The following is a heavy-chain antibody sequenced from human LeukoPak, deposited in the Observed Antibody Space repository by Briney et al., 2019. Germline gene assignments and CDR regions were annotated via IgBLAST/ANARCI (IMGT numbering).Heavy chain of an antibody. CDR2: IYYSGTT. CDR1: GGSISSYY. J-gene: IGHJ5*02. D-gene: IGHD3-9*01. V-gene: IGHV4-39*07. Sequence: SETLSLTCTVSGGSISSYYWGWIRQPPGKGLEWIGTIYYSGTTYYNPSLKSRVTISLDTSKNQLSLKLSSVTAADTAVYYCARVLLPHNFDWLLHNWFDPWGQGTLVTVSS. CDR3: ARVLLPHNFDWLLHNWFDP.